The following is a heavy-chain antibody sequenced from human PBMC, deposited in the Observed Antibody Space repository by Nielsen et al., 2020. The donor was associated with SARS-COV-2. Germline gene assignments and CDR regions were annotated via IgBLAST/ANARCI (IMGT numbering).Heavy chain of an antibody. V-gene: IGHV4-31*03. Sequence: SETLSLTCTVSGGSISSGGYYWSWIRQHPGKGLEWIGYIYYSGSTYYNPSLKSRVTISVDTSKNQFSLKLSSVTAADTAVYYCARMGDYYGSGSRPYYYYYYMDVWGKGTTVTVSS. CDR3: ARMGDYYGSGSRPYYYYYYMDV. CDR2: IYYSGST. CDR1: GGSISSGGYY. D-gene: IGHD3-10*01. J-gene: IGHJ6*03.